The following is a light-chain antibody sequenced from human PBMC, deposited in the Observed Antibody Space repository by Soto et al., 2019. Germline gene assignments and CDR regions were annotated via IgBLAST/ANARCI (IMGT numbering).Light chain of an antibody. V-gene: IGLV2-14*01. J-gene: IGLJ1*01. Sequence: QSALTQPAAVSGSPGQSITISCTGTSSDVGGYNYVSWYQQYPGKAPKLMIYEVTNRPSGVSNRFSGSKSGNTAYLTISGLQAEDEADYYCSSYTSSSTSYVFGTGTKLTVL. CDR1: SSDVGGYNY. CDR2: EVT. CDR3: SSYTSSSTSYV.